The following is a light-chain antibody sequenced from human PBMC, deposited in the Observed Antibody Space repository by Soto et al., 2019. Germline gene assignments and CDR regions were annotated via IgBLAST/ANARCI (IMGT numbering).Light chain of an antibody. J-gene: IGLJ2*01. CDR3: QTWGTGIVV. CDR2: LNSYGSH. Sequence: QLVLTQSPSASASLGASVKLTCTLSSGHSSYAIAWHQQQPEKGPRYLMKLNSYGSHSKGAGIPDRFSGSSSGAERYLTISSLQSEDEADYYCQTWGTGIVVFGGGTKLTVL. V-gene: IGLV4-69*01. CDR1: SGHSSYA.